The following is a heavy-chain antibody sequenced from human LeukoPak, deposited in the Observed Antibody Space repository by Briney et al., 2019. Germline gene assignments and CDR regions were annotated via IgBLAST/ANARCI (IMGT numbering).Heavy chain of an antibody. V-gene: IGHV4-38-2*02. CDR3: ARSRVYKWNDAETNYFDN. CDR1: GYSISNAYY. Sequence: SETLSLTCTVSGYSISNAYYWGWIRQPPGKGLECIGSIYHSGSTYYNPSLQSRVTISIDTSKNQFSLRLNSVTAADTAVYYCARSRVYKWNDAETNYFDNWGQGTLVTVSS. CDR2: IYHSGST. J-gene: IGHJ4*02. D-gene: IGHD1-20*01.